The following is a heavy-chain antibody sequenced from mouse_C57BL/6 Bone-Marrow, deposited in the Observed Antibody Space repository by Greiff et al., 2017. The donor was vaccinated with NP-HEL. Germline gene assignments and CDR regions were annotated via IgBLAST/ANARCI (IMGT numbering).Heavy chain of an antibody. J-gene: IGHJ1*03. D-gene: IGHD1-1*01. CDR2: IDPENGDT. Sequence: VHVKQSGAELVRPGASVKLSCTASGFNIKDDYMHWVKQRPEQGLEWIGWIDPENGDTEYASKFQGKATITADTSSNTAYLQLSSLTSEDTAVYYCTTIELRGYFDVWGTGTTVTVSS. V-gene: IGHV14-4*01. CDR1: GFNIKDDY. CDR3: TTIELRGYFDV.